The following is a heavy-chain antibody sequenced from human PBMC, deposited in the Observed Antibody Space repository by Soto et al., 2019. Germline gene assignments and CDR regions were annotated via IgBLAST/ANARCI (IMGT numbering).Heavy chain of an antibody. CDR2: INPNSGGT. V-gene: IGHV1-2*02. D-gene: IGHD3-3*01. Sequence: ASVKVSGKASGYTFTGYYMHWVRQAPGQGLEWMGWINPNSGGTNYAQKFQGRVTMTRDTSISTAYMELSRLRSDDTAVYYCARDTGIWSGYDAPYYYFGMDVWGQGTTVTVSS. J-gene: IGHJ6*02. CDR1: GYTFTGYY. CDR3: ARDTGIWSGYDAPYYYFGMDV.